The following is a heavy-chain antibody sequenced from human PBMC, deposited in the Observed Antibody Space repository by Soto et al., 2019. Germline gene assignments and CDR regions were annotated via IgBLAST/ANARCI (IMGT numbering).Heavy chain of an antibody. V-gene: IGHV3-23*01. CDR1: GFTFSSYA. CDR2: ISGSGGST. CDR3: AKDTSSILWWSRNFQH. J-gene: IGHJ1*01. Sequence: PGGSLRLSCAASGFTFSSYAMSWVRQAPGKGLEWVSAISGSGGSTYYADSVKGRFTISRDNSKNTLYLQMNSLRAEDTAVYYCAKDTSSILWWSRNFQHWGQGTLVTVSS. D-gene: IGHD2-21*01.